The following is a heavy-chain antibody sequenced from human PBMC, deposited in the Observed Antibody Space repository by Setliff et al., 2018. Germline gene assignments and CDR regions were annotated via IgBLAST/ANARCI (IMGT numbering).Heavy chain of an antibody. J-gene: IGHJ3*02. Sequence: SETLSLTCTVSGGSISSGDYYWSWIRQPPGRGLEWIGYIYYSGSTYYNPSLKSRVTISVDTSKNQFSLKLSSVTAADTAVYYCARGVWFGELLQAFDIWGQGTMVTVSS. D-gene: IGHD3-10*01. CDR3: ARGVWFGELLQAFDI. V-gene: IGHV4-30-4*08. CDR2: IYYSGST. CDR1: GGSISSGDYY.